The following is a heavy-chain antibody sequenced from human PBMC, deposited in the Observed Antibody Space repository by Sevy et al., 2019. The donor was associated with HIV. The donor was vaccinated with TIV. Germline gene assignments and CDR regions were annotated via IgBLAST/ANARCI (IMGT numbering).Heavy chain of an antibody. V-gene: IGHV1-2*06. J-gene: IGHJ4*02. CDR1: GYTFTGYY. CDR2: INPNSGGT. CDR3: ANTLKYSSSLFDY. D-gene: IGHD6-6*01. Sequence: ASVKVSCKASGYTFTGYYMHWVRQAPGQGLQWMGRINPNSGGTNYAKKFQGRVTMTRDTSISTAYMELSRLRSDDTAVYYCANTLKYSSSLFDYWGQGTLVTVSS.